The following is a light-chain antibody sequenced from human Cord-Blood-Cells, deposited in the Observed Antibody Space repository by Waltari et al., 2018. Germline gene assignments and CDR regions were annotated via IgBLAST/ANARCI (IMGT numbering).Light chain of an antibody. CDR2: EVS. CDR1: SSDVGGYNY. V-gene: IGLV2-14*01. J-gene: IGLJ1*01. CDR3: SSYTSSSTYV. Sequence: QSALTQPASVSGSPGQSITISCTGTSSDVGGYNYVSWYQQHPGKAPKLMIYEVSNRPSGVSQRFSGSMSGNAASLTFSGLQAEDEADYYCSSYTSSSTYVFGTGTKVTVL.